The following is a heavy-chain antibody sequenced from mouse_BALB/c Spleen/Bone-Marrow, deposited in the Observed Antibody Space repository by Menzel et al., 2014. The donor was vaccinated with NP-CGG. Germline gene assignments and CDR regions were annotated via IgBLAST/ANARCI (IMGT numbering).Heavy chain of an antibody. CDR1: GFNIKDTH. Sequence: EVQLQQSGAELVKPGASVKLSCTPSGFNIKDTHMHWVKQRPEQGLEWIGRIDPANGNTKYDPNLQGKATITADTSSSTAYLQLSSLTSEDTAVYYCARDYANTAWFASWGQGTLVTVS. CDR3: ARDYANTAWFAS. D-gene: IGHD1-1*01. V-gene: IGHV14-3*02. CDR2: IDPANGNT. J-gene: IGHJ3*01.